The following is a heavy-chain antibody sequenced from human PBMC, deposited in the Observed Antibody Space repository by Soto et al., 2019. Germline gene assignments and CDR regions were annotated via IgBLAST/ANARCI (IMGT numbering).Heavy chain of an antibody. CDR2: ISSSSSTI. Sequence: GGSLRRSCAASGFTFSSYSMNWVRQAPGKGLEWVSYISSSSSTIYYADSVKGRFTISRDNAKNSLYLQMNSLRAEDTAVYYCARDRVGYCSGGSCYSGLDAFDIWGQGTMVTVSS. CDR3: ARDRVGYCSGGSCYSGLDAFDI. CDR1: GFTFSSYS. J-gene: IGHJ3*02. D-gene: IGHD2-15*01. V-gene: IGHV3-48*01.